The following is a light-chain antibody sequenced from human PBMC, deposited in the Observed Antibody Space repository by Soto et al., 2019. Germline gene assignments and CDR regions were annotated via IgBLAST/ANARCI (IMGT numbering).Light chain of an antibody. J-gene: IGKJ3*01. CDR1: QSVSSSY. V-gene: IGKV3-20*01. CDR2: GAS. CDR3: QQYGSSPLFT. Sequence: EIVLTQSPGTLSLSPGERATLSCRASQSVSSSYLAWYQQKPGQAPRLLIYGASSRATGIPERFSGSGSGTDFTLTINRLEPEDFAVYYCQQYGSSPLFTFGPGTKVDIK.